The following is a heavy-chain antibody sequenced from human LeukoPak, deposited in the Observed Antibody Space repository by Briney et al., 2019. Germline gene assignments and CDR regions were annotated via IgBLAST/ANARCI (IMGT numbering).Heavy chain of an antibody. CDR2: IHSGGNT. CDR3: TRDLNSGGSC. J-gene: IGHJ4*02. CDR1: GFAVSSSY. D-gene: IGHD2-15*01. V-gene: IGHV3-53*01. Sequence: GGSLRLSCAASGFAVSSSYMSWVRQAPGKGLEWVSVIHSGGNTYYADSVKGRFTISRDNSKNTLYLQMNSLRAEDTAVYYCTRDLNSGGSCWGQGTLVTVSS.